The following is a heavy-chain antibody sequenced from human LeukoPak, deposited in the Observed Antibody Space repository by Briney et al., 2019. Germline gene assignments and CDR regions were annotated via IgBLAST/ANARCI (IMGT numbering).Heavy chain of an antibody. J-gene: IGHJ5*02. Sequence: PSETLSLTCAVYGGSFSGYYWSWIRQPPGKGLEWIGEINHSGSTNYNPSLKSRVTISVDTSKNQFSLKLSSVTAADTAVYYCARCQGIIWFGEINGYNWFDPWGQGTLVTVSS. D-gene: IGHD3-10*01. CDR1: GGSFSGYY. CDR2: INHSGST. V-gene: IGHV4-34*01. CDR3: ARCQGIIWFGEINGYNWFDP.